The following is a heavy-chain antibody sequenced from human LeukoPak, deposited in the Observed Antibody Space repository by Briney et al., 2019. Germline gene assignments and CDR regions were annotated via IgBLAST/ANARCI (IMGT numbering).Heavy chain of an antibody. V-gene: IGHV4-39*01. Sequence: PSETLSLTCTVSSGSISSGDYYWGWVRQPPGEGLEWIASINYSGTTFYNPSLKSRVTISVDTSENQFSLKLSSVTAAATALYYCARRRSGKNWFDPWGQGTLVTVSS. D-gene: IGHD3-10*01. J-gene: IGHJ5*02. CDR2: INYSGTT. CDR1: SGSISSGDYY. CDR3: ARRRSGKNWFDP.